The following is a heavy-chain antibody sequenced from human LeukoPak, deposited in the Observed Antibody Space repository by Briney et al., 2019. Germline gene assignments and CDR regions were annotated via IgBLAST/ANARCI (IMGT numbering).Heavy chain of an antibody. CDR3: ARDEATTLLAAATWFDP. CDR2: INPNSGGT. J-gene: IGHJ5*02. Sequence: ASVKVSCKASGYTFTGYYMHWVRQAPGQGLEWMGWINPNSGGTNYAQKLQGRVTMTTDTSTSTAYMELRSLRSDDTAVYYCARDEATTLLAAATWFDPWGQGTLVTVSS. CDR1: GYTFTGYY. V-gene: IGHV1-2*02. D-gene: IGHD6-13*01.